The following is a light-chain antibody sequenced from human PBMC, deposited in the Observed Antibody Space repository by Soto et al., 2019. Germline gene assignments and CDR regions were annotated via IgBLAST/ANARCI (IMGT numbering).Light chain of an antibody. CDR3: SSYTSSSTYV. V-gene: IGLV2-14*01. CDR2: DVS. J-gene: IGLJ1*01. Sequence: QSALPQPASVSGSPGQSITISCTGTSSDVGGYNYVSWYQQHPGKAPKFMIYDVSNRPSGVSNRFSGSKSGNTASLTISGLQAEDEADYYCSSYTSSSTYVFGTGTKVTVL. CDR1: SSDVGGYNY.